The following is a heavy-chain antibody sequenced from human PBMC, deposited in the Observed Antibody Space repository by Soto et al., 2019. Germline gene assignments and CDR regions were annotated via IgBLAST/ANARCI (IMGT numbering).Heavy chain of an antibody. CDR1: GFGFGGKT. CDR2: IAPDGSQI. Sequence: GGSLRLSCAASGFGFGGKTMYWVRQAPGRGLEWVALIAPDGSQIYYADSVKGRFTISRDNSKNTLYLQMDSLRAEDTSLYLCATDIHATWLLNSWGKGTLVTVSS. V-gene: IGHV3-30-3*01. CDR3: ATDIHATWLLNS. D-gene: IGHD2-2*02. J-gene: IGHJ5*02.